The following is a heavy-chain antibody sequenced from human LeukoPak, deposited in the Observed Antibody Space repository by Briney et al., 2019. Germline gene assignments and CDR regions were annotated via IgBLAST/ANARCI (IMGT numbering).Heavy chain of an antibody. D-gene: IGHD3-10*01. CDR2: ISDSGGTT. CDR3: ARAAMVRGVDYFDY. Sequence: GRSLRLSCAASGFTFSSYSMTWVRQAPGKGLEWVSVISDSGGTTYYADSVKGRFTISRDNSKNTLYLQMNSLRVEDTAVYYCARAAMVRGVDYFDYWGQGTLATVSS. CDR1: GFTFSSYS. V-gene: IGHV3-23*01. J-gene: IGHJ4*02.